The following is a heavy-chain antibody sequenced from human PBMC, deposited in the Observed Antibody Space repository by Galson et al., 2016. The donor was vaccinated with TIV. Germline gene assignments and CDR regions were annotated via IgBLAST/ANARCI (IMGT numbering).Heavy chain of an antibody. J-gene: IGHJ5*02. V-gene: IGHV3-21*01. CDR3: AREYETGYRSSWYRFAP. D-gene: IGHD6-13*01. CDR2: ISSSNSYI. Sequence: SLRLSCAASGFSFSTYTMNWVRQAPGKGLEWVSSISSSNSYISYADSVKGRFTISRDNAKNSLYLQMNSLRAADTAVYYCAREYETGYRSSWYRFAPWGQGALVTVSS. CDR1: GFSFSTYT.